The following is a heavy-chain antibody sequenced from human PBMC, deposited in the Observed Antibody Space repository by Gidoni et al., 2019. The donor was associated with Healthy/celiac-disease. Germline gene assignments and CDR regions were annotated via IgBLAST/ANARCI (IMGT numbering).Heavy chain of an antibody. Sequence: QLQLQESGTGLVKPSETLSRTCTVSGGSISSSSYYWGWIRQPPGKGLEWLGSIYYSGSTYYNPSLKSRVNISVDTSKNQFSLKLSSVTAADTAVYYCARRALYCSGGSCYYYYYGMDVWGQGTTVTVSS. CDR1: GGSISSSSYY. J-gene: IGHJ6*02. D-gene: IGHD2-15*01. V-gene: IGHV4-39*01. CDR3: ARRALYCSGGSCYYYYYGMDV. CDR2: IYYSGST.